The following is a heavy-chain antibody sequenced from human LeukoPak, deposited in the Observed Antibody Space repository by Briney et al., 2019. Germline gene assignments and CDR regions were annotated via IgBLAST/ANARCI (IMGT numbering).Heavy chain of an antibody. CDR1: GFTFSGSA. J-gene: IGHJ4*02. V-gene: IGHV3-73*01. Sequence: PGGSLRLSCAASGFTFSGSAMHWVRQASGKGLEWVGRIRSKANSYATTYAASVKGRFTISRDDSKNTAYLQMNSLKTEDTAVYYCTSIMMVGGDYFDYWGQGTLVTVSS. CDR3: TSIMMVGGDYFDY. D-gene: IGHD3-10*01. CDR2: IRSKANSYAT.